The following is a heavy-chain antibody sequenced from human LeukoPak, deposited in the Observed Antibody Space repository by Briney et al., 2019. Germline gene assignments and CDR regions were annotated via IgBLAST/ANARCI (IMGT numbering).Heavy chain of an antibody. Sequence: PGGSLRLSCAASGFAFNRLTFSSYAMPWVRQAPGKGLEWVAVISFDGNNKYYTDSVKGRFTISRDNSKNTLYLQMNSLRAEDTAVYYCVKDADYTNSWSYYFDYWGQGTLVTVSS. V-gene: IGHV3-30-3*01. D-gene: IGHD6-13*01. CDR1: GFAFNRLTFSSYA. CDR3: VKDADYTNSWSYYFDY. J-gene: IGHJ4*02. CDR2: ISFDGNNK.